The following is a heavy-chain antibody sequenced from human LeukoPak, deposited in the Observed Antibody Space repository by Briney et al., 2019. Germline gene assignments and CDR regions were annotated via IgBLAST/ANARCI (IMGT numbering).Heavy chain of an antibody. CDR1: GGTFSSYA. CDR3: ARGAATGTWPGWFDT. V-gene: IGHV1-69*13. D-gene: IGHD6-13*01. J-gene: IGHJ5*02. Sequence: ASVKVSCKASGGTFSSYAISWVRQAPGQGLEWMGGIIPIFGTANYAQKFQGRVTITADESTSTAYMELSSLRSEDTAVYYCARGAATGTWPGWFDTWGQGTLVTVSS. CDR2: IIPIFGTA.